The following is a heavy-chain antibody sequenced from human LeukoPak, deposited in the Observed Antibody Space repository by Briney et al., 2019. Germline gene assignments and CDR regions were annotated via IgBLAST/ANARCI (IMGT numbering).Heavy chain of an antibody. J-gene: IGHJ4*02. CDR1: GFTFSSYG. V-gene: IGHV3-33*01. CDR3: ARDGYCGGDCDFGGDDY. Sequence: QTGGSLRLSCAASGFTFSSYGMHWVRQAPGKGLEWVAVIWYDGSKKNYADSVKGRFTVSRDNSKNTLYLQMNSLRAEDTAVYYCARDGYCGGDCDFGGDDYWGQGTLVTVSS. CDR2: IWYDGSKK. D-gene: IGHD2-21*02.